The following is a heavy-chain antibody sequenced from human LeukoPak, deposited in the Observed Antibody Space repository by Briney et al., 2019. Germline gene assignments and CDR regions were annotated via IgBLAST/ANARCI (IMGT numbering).Heavy chain of an antibody. D-gene: IGHD3-10*01. J-gene: IGHJ4*02. CDR1: GFTFSSYW. CDR3: ARDRGVSGNHYDY. V-gene: IGHV3-30*02. CDR2: IRSDSSYK. Sequence: GGSLRLSCAASGFTFSSYWMSWVRQAPGKGLEWVTFIRSDSSYKYYADSVKGRFTTSRDNSKSTLDLQMNSLRPEDTALYYCARDRGVSGNHYDYWGQGTLVTVSS.